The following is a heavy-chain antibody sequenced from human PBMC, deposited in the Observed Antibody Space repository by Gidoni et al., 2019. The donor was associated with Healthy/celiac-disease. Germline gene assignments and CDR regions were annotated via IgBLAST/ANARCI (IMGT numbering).Heavy chain of an antibody. CDR1: GFTFSSYG. J-gene: IGHJ6*02. D-gene: IGHD3-3*02. CDR3: ASFISRTYYYYGMDV. CDR2: LWYDGSNK. Sequence: QVQLVESGGGVVQPGRSLRLSCAASGFTFSSYGMHWVRQAPGKGLEWVAVLWYDGSNKYYADSVKGRFTISRDNSKNTLYLQMNSLRAEDTAVYYCASFISRTYYYYGMDVWGQGTTVTVSS. V-gene: IGHV3-33*01.